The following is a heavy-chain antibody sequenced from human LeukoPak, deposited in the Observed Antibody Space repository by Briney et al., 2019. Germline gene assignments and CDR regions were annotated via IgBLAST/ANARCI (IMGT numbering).Heavy chain of an antibody. CDR2: INPNSGGT. D-gene: IGHD3-3*01. CDR1: GGTFSSYA. V-gene: IGHV1-2*06. J-gene: IGHJ3*02. CDR3: ARDFWSGRTNDAFDI. Sequence: GASVKVSCKASGGTFSSYAISWVRQAPGQGLEWMGRINPNSGGTNYAQKFQGRVTMTRDTSISTAYMELSRLRSDDTAVYYCARDFWSGRTNDAFDIWGQGTMVTVSS.